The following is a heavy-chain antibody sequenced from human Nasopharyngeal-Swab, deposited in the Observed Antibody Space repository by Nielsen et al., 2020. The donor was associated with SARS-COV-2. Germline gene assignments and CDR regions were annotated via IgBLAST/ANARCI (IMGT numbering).Heavy chain of an antibody. CDR1: GFTFSTYP. Sequence: GGSLRLSCAASGFTFSTYPIHWVRQAPGKGLEWVAVISSDGRNTYYADSVKGRSAISRDNSRSTMYLQMINLRTEDTATCFCARDSAYCSSTSCRRNSFFYYMDVWGKGTTVTVSS. D-gene: IGHD2-2*01. CDR3: ARDSAYCSSTSCRRNSFFYYMDV. J-gene: IGHJ6*03. V-gene: IGHV3-30*09. CDR2: ISSDGRNT.